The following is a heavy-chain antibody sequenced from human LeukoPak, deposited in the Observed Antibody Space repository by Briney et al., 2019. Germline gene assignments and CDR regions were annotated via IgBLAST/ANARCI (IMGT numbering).Heavy chain of an antibody. CDR1: GYTFTSYD. Sequence: GASVKVSCKASGYTFTSYDINWVRQATGQGLEWMGIINPSGGSTSYAQKFQGRVTMTRDMSTSTVYMELSSLRSEDTAVYYCARAGLLAFDIWGQGTMVTVSS. CDR2: INPSGGST. D-gene: IGHD2-15*01. CDR3: ARAGLLAFDI. V-gene: IGHV1-46*01. J-gene: IGHJ3*02.